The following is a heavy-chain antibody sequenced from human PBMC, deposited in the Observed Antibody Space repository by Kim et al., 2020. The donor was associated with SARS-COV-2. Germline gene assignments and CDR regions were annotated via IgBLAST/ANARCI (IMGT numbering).Heavy chain of an antibody. CDR1: GYSISSGYY. CDR2: IYHSGST. Sequence: SETLSLTCTVSGYSISSGYYWGWIRQPPGKGLEWIGSIYHSGSTYYNPSLKSRVTISVDTSKNQFSLKLSSVTAADTAVSYCASAIGRGATRNFDYWGQG. J-gene: IGHJ4*02. CDR3: ASAIGRGATRNFDY. D-gene: IGHD1-26*01. V-gene: IGHV4-38-2*02.